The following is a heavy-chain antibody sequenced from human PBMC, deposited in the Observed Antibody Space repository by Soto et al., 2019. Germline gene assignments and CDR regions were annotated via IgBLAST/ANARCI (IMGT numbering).Heavy chain of an antibody. J-gene: IGHJ4*02. D-gene: IGHD5-18*01. CDR3: ARDHPHSYGVYYFDY. Sequence: PSETHSLTSTFSGVNIINYYWNWIRQSTGKGLEWIGYIYSSGSTHYNPSLQNRVTISIDTSKNQVSLKVNSVTAADTAVYYCARDHPHSYGVYYFDYWGQGTPVTVSS. V-gene: IGHV4-59*01. CDR2: IYSSGST. CDR1: GVNIINYY.